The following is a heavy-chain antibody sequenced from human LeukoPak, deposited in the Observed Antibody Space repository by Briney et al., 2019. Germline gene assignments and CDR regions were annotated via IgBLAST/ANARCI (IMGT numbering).Heavy chain of an antibody. CDR3: ARDSGGDAFDI. Sequence: GGSLRLSCAASGFTFSSYAMSWVRQAPGKGLEWVSVIYSGGSTYYADSVKGRFTISRDNSKNTLYLQMNSLRAEDTAVYYCARDSGGDAFDIWGQGTMVTVSS. D-gene: IGHD3-10*01. V-gene: IGHV3-53*01. CDR1: GFTFSSYA. J-gene: IGHJ3*02. CDR2: IYSGGST.